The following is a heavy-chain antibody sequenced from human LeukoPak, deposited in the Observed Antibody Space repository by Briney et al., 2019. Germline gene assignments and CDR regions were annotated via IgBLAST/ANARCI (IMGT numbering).Heavy chain of an antibody. D-gene: IGHD6-6*01. CDR2: IYTDGSGT. CDR1: GFTFSSYW. CDR3: ARGLSGSSSPLYPFDS. J-gene: IGHJ4*02. Sequence: GGSLRLSCAASGFTFSSYWMHWVRQPPGKGLVWVSRIYTDGSGTIYADSVKGRFTISRDNAKNSLYLQMNSLRAEDTAVYCCARGLSGSSSPLYPFDSWGQGALVTVSS. V-gene: IGHV3-74*01.